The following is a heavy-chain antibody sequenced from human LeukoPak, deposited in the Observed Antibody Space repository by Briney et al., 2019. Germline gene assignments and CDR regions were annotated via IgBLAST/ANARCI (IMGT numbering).Heavy chain of an antibody. CDR3: ARGYGGYDSYGWFDP. CDR2: IYYSGST. D-gene: IGHD5-12*01. J-gene: IGHJ5*02. Sequence: SETLSLTCTVSGGSISSYYWSWIRQPPGKGLEWIGYIYYSGSTNYNPSLKSRVTISVDTSKNQFSLKLSSVTAADTAVYYCARGYGGYDSYGWFDPWGQGTLVTVSS. V-gene: IGHV4-59*01. CDR1: GGSISSYY.